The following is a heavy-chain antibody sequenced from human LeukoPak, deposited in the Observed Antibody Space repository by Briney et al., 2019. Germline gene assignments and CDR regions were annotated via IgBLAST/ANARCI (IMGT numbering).Heavy chain of an antibody. Sequence: GGSLRLSCAASGFTFDDYGMSWVRQAPGKGLEWVSGINWNGGSTGYADSVKGRFTIPRDNAKNSLCLQMNSLRAEDTALYYCARDALGGEPGDYWGQGTLVTVSS. V-gene: IGHV3-20*04. CDR2: INWNGGST. CDR1: GFTFDDYG. CDR3: ARDALGGEPGDY. D-gene: IGHD3-16*01. J-gene: IGHJ4*02.